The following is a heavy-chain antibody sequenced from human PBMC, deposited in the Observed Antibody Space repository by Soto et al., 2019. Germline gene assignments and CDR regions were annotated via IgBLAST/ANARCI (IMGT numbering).Heavy chain of an antibody. V-gene: IGHV3-74*01. Sequence: GGSLRLSCVVSGITFSTYRMRWVRQAPGKGLVWVSHIKSDGTVTHYTDSVRGRFIISRDNAKNTLFLQMNSLRAEDTAVYYCARENYDFWSGYYLDYWGQGTLVTVSS. CDR3: ARENYDFWSGYYLDY. CDR2: IKSDGTVT. D-gene: IGHD3-3*01. CDR1: GITFSTYR. J-gene: IGHJ4*02.